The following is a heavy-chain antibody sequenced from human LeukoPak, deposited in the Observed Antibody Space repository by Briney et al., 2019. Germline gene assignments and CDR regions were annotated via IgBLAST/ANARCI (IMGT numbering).Heavy chain of an antibody. J-gene: IGHJ4*02. V-gene: IGHV3-30*04. D-gene: IGHD2-2*01. Sequence: GGSLRLSCAASGFTFSSYAMHWVREAPGKGLEWVAVISYDGSKKYSADSVKGRFTISRDNSKNTLYLQMSSLRAEDTAVYYCARDPSSGCQLLPFDYLGQGTLVTVSS. CDR2: ISYDGSKK. CDR1: GFTFSSYA. CDR3: ARDPSSGCQLLPFDY.